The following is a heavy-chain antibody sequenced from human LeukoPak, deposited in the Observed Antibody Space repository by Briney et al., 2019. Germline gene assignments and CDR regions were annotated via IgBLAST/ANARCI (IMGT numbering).Heavy chain of an antibody. Sequence: GGSLRLSCAASGFTFSSYEMNWVRQAPGKGLEWVSYISSSGSTIYYADSVKGRFTISRDNAKNSLYLQMNSLSAEDTAVYYCARDDILTGPWGYWGQGTPVTVPS. V-gene: IGHV3-48*03. CDR2: ISSSGSTI. CDR1: GFTFSSYE. CDR3: ARDDILTGPWGY. J-gene: IGHJ4*02. D-gene: IGHD3-9*01.